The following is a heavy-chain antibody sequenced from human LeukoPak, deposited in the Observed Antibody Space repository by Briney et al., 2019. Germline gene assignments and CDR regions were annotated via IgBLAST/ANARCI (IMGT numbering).Heavy chain of an antibody. CDR2: TKIKTDDGTP. Sequence: GGSLRLSCAASGFTFSTAWMNWMGWVRQPPGKGLEWVGLTKIKTDDGTPDYAALVKGRFTISRDDSKNTVYLEMHSLETEDTAVYYCISGGGTADYWGQGTLVSVSS. D-gene: IGHD1-1*01. CDR3: ISGGGTADY. CDR1: GFTFSTAW. V-gene: IGHV3-15*01. J-gene: IGHJ4*02.